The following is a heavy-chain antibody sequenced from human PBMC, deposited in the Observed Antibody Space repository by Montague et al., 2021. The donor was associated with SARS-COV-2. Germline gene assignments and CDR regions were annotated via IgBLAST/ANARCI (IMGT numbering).Heavy chain of an antibody. Sequence: SETLSLTCTVSAGSISSHYWSWIRQPPGKALEWIGYVYYTGSTKYNPSLKTRVTLTLDTPKNHFSLKLSSVTAADTAVYYCARAQNTCFIANCVNYFEVWGLGALVPVSS. CDR1: AGSISSHY. J-gene: IGHJ4*02. CDR2: VYYTGST. CDR3: ARAQNTCFIANCVNYFEV. V-gene: IGHV4-59*11. D-gene: IGHD1-1*01.